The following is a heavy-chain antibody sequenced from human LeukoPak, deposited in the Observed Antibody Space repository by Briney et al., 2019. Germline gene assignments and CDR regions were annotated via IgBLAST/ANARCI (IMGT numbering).Heavy chain of an antibody. D-gene: IGHD6-6*01. J-gene: IGHJ4*02. Sequence: GGSLRLSCAASGFSFSSYGMHWVRQAPGKGLQWVAHIQYDGANEHYADSVKGRFTISRDNSMGTLFLQMNSLRSDDTAVYFCARDVNPRQLVDWGQGTLVIVSS. CDR2: IQYDGANE. CDR3: ARDVNPRQLVD. V-gene: IGHV3-30*19. CDR1: GFSFSSYG.